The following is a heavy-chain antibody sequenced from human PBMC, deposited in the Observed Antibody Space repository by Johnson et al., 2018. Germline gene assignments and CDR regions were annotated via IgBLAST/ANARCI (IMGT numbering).Heavy chain of an antibody. J-gene: IGHJ4*02. V-gene: IGHV3-NL1*01. CDR1: GFTFSSYG. D-gene: IGHD1-14*01. Sequence: QVQLVESGGGVVQPGRSLRLSCAASGFTFSSYGMHWVRQAPGKGLEWVSAIASGGGSAYYADSVKGRFSISRDNSKNPRYLQMNTLRAEDTAVYYCAKDHPNQWEPRGFFDCWGQGALVTVSS. CDR2: IASGGGSA. CDR3: AKDHPNQWEPRGFFDC.